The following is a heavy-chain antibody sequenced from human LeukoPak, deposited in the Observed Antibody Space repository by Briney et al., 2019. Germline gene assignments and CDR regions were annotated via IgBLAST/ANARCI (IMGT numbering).Heavy chain of an antibody. D-gene: IGHD5-18*01. CDR1: GGTFSSYA. CDR2: IIPILGIA. V-gene: IGHV1-69*04. CDR3: ASVGTAMVLIPFRY. J-gene: IGHJ4*02. Sequence: SVKVSCRASGGTFSSYAISWVRQAPGQGLEWMGRIIPILGIANYAQKFQGRVTITADKSTSTAYMELSSPRSEDTAVYYCASVGTAMVLIPFRYWGQGTLVTVSS.